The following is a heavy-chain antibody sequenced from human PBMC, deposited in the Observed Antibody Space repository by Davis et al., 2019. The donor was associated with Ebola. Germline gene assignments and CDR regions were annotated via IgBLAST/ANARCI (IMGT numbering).Heavy chain of an antibody. CDR3: ASGIRYFDY. D-gene: IGHD3-9*01. J-gene: IGHJ4*02. V-gene: IGHV3-23*01. CDR2: ISGSGDDT. CDR1: GGSFSGYY. Sequence: PSETLSLTCAVYGGSFSGYYWSWVRQAPGKGLEWVSAISGSGDDTYYADSVKGRFTISRDNSKNTLYLQMNSLRVEHTAVYYCASGIRYFDYWGQGTLVTVSS.